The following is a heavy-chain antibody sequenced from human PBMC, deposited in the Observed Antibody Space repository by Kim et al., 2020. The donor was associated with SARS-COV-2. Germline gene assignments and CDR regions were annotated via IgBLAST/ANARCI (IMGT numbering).Heavy chain of an antibody. Sequence: GGSLRLSCAASGFTFSSYSMNWVRQAPGKGLEWVSYISSSSSTIYYADSVKGRFTISRDNAKNSLYLQMNSLRDEDTAVYYCARGPPGRTGWGYYYYGMDVWGQGTTVTVSS. CDR2: ISSSSSTI. D-gene: IGHD2-8*02. CDR3: ARGPPGRTGWGYYYYGMDV. J-gene: IGHJ6*02. V-gene: IGHV3-48*02. CDR1: GFTFSSYS.